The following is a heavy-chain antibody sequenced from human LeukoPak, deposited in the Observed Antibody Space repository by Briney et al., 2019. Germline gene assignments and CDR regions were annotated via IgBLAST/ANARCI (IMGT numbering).Heavy chain of an antibody. CDR3: ARTFYDAFDI. CDR1: AYTFTSYD. CDR2: MNPNSGNT. Sequence: ASVKVSCKASAYTFTSYDIDWVRQATGQGLEWMGWMNPNSGNTGYAQKFQGRVTMTTNTPISTAYMELSSLRSEDTDVYYCARTFYDAFDIWGQGTMVTVSS. J-gene: IGHJ3*02. V-gene: IGHV1-8*01.